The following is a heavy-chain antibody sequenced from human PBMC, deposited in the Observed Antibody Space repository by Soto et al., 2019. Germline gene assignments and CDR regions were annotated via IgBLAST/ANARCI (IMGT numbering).Heavy chain of an antibody. D-gene: IGHD3-10*01. CDR2: IIPIFGTA. J-gene: IGHJ6*02. CDR3: ARVPHISMVRGVTSPNYYYYGMDV. CDR1: GGTFSSYA. Sequence: QVQLVQSGAEVKKPGSSVKVSCKASGGTFSSYAISWVRQAPGQGLEWVGGIIPIFGTANYAQKFQGRVTITADESTSTDYMELSSLRSEDTAVYYCARVPHISMVRGVTSPNYYYYGMDVWGQGTTVTVSS. V-gene: IGHV1-69*01.